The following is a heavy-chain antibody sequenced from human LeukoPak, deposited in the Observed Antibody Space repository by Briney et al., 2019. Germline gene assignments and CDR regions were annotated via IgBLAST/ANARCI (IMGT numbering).Heavy chain of an antibody. Sequence: NPSETLSLTCAVSGGSISRDSSSWSWIRQYPGKGPEWIGFISFSGNTNYNPSLKSRLTISRDMSKNQFSLRLSSVTAADTALYYCGRANSGYYPIDYWGQGTLVTVSS. CDR3: GRANSGYYPIDY. CDR1: GGSISRDSSS. J-gene: IGHJ4*02. V-gene: IGHV4-31*11. D-gene: IGHD3-22*01. CDR2: ISFSGNT.